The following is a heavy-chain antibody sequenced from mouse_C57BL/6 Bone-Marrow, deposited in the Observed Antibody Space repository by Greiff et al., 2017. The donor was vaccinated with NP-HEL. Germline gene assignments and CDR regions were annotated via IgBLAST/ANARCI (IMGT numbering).Heavy chain of an antibody. CDR1: GYTFTEYT. J-gene: IGHJ2*01. CDR3: ARHEGVTGTFDD. Sequence: QVQLKQSGAELVKPGASVKLSCKASGYTFTEYTIHWVKQRSGQGLEWIGWFYPGGGSIKYNEKFKDKATLTADKSSSTVYMELSRMTSEDSAVYFGARHEGVTGTFDDWGQGTTLTVSA. D-gene: IGHD2-1*01. V-gene: IGHV1-62-2*01. CDR2: FYPGGGSI.